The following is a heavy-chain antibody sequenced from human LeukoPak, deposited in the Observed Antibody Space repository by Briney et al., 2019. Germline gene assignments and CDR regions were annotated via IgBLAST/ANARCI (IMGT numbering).Heavy chain of an antibody. Sequence: ASVKVSCQASGGSFSSNIIGWVRQAPGQGLEWMGGIVPIFGKTKYAQKFQGRVTITTDESSSTAYMELSSLRSDDTAIYYCARGWGIPAPISWFDPWGQGTLVTVSS. J-gene: IGHJ5*02. CDR3: ARGWGIPAPISWFDP. CDR1: GGSFSSNI. CDR2: IVPIFGKT. D-gene: IGHD2-2*01. V-gene: IGHV1-69*05.